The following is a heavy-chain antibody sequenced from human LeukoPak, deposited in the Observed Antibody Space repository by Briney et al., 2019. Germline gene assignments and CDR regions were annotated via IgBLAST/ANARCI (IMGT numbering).Heavy chain of an antibody. CDR3: ARHSDVIGAI. CDR2: IYPRDSDT. J-gene: IGHJ4*02. D-gene: IGHD3-10*01. CDR1: GYTFTHQW. V-gene: IGHV5-51*01. Sequence: GESLKISCKASGYTFTHQWIGWVRQKSGSGLEWMGIIYPRDSDTRYSPSFQGHVSTSDDPSINTAYLEWSRLEASDTAIYYCARHSDVIGAIWGQGTLVTVSS.